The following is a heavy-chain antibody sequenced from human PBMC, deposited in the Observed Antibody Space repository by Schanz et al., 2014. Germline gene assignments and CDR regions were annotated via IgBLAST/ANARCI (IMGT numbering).Heavy chain of an antibody. Sequence: QMQLVESGGGLVKPGGSLRLSCVASGFSFSDSFMSWIRQTPEKGLEWIAFMSHSGGVIYYAESVRGRFFISRDNAKNSLNLQMKRLRVDDTAVYYCARKQTIFGVTYTDSYDVWGRGTMVTVSS. CDR3: ARKQTIFGVTYTDSYDV. V-gene: IGHV3-11*01. CDR2: MSHSGGVI. CDR1: GFSFSDSF. D-gene: IGHD3-3*01. J-gene: IGHJ3*01.